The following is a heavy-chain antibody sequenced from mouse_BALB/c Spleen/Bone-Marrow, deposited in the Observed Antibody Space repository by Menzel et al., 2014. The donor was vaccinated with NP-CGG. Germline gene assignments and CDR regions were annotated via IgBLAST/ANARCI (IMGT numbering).Heavy chain of an antibody. CDR2: IDPANGNT. D-gene: IGHD2-10*02. J-gene: IGHJ3*01. CDR1: GFNIKDTY. V-gene: IGHV14-3*02. Sequence: EVMLVESGAELVKPGASVKLSCTASGFNIKDTYMHWVKQRPEQGLEWIGRIDPANGNTKYDPKFQGKATITADTSSNTAYLQLSDLTSENTAVYYCARSGGYANYLAWFAYWGQGTLVTVSA. CDR3: ARSGGYANYLAWFAY.